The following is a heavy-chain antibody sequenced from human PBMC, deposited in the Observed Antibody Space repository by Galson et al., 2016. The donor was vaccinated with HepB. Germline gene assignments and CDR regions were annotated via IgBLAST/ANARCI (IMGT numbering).Heavy chain of an antibody. V-gene: IGHV1-69*13. CDR3: ATMVGGHFQH. CDR1: SSPA. D-gene: IGHD3-10*01. Sequence: SVKVSCKASSSPAISWVRQAPGQGLEWMGQIIPVFGTTNYAQKFQGRVTITADESTSTADMELSSLRSEDTAVYYCATMVGGHFQHWGQGTLVTVSS. CDR2: IIPVFGTT. J-gene: IGHJ1*01.